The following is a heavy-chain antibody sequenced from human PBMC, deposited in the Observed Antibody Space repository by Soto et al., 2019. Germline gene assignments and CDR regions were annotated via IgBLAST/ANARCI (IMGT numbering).Heavy chain of an antibody. CDR3: AKEGSSGWYSGYFQH. CDR2: ISGSGGST. D-gene: IGHD6-19*01. V-gene: IGHV3-23*01. J-gene: IGHJ1*01. Sequence: WRSLRLSWAASGFTFSSNARSWVSQAPGKGLEWVSAISGSGGSTYYADSVKGRFTISRDNSKNTLYLQMNSLRAEDTAVYYCAKEGSSGWYSGYFQHWGQGTLVTVSS. CDR1: GFTFSSNA.